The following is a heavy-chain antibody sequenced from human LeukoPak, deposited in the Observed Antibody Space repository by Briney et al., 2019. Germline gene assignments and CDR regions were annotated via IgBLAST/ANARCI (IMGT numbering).Heavy chain of an antibody. D-gene: IGHD2-15*01. CDR1: GYTFTTYY. CDR3: ARDRSHLGYCSGGSCYDPTDRVHFDY. V-gene: IGHV1-2*02. CDR2: TNPNSGGT. J-gene: IGHJ4*02. Sequence: ASVKVSCKTSGYTFTTYYMHWVRQALGQGLEWMGWTNPNSGGTDYAQKFQGRVTMTRDTSISTAYMELSRLRSDDTAVYYCARDRSHLGYCSGGSCYDPTDRVHFDYWGQGTLVTVSS.